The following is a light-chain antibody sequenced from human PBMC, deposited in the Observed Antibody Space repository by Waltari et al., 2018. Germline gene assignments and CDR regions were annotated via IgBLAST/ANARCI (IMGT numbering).Light chain of an antibody. CDR3: AAWDDTLSAVL. V-gene: IGLV1-47*01. J-gene: IGLJ3*02. CDR1: RSNIGINY. CDR2: RNN. Sequence: QSVLTQPPSASGTPGQRVTISCSGSRSNIGINYVYWYQHLPGTTPKLLIDRNNQRPSGVPDRFSGSKSGTSASLAISGLRSEDEADYYCAAWDDTLSAVLFGGGTNLTVL.